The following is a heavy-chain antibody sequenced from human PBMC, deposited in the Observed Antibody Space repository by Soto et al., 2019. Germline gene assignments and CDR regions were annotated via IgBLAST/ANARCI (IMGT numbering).Heavy chain of an antibody. CDR1: GFTFSSYA. V-gene: IGHV3-30-3*01. CDR3: ARDVDTAMGYYFDY. J-gene: IGHJ4*01. Sequence: GGSLRLSCAASGFTFSSYAMHWVRQTPGKGLEWVAVISYDGSNKYYADSVKGRFTISRDNSKNTLYLQMNSLRAEDTAVYYCARDVDTAMGYYFDYWGHGTLVTVSS. CDR2: ISYDGSNK. D-gene: IGHD5-18*01.